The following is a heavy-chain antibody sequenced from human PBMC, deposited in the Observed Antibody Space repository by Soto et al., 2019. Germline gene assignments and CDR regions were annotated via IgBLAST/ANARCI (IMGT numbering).Heavy chain of an antibody. D-gene: IGHD6-6*01. CDR3: ARRTGSSTYYFDY. Sequence: PSETLSLTCAVYGGSFSGYYWNWIRQPPGKGLEWIGEINHSGSTNYNPSLKSRVTISVDTSKNHFSLNLSSVTAADTAVYYCARRTGSSTYYFDYWGQGTLVTVSS. J-gene: IGHJ4*02. V-gene: IGHV4-34*01. CDR2: INHSGST. CDR1: GGSFSGYY.